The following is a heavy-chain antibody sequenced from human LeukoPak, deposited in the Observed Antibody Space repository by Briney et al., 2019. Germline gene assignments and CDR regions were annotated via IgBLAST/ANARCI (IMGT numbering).Heavy chain of an antibody. Sequence: KPSETLSLTCTVSGGSVSSSGYSWNWIRRPPGQGLEWIGYIYYTGTTNYNPSLKSRVTMSVDTSQNHFSLSLTSVTAADTALYYCVRLQGDRTATFDYWGQGTRVTVSS. CDR3: VRLQGDRTATFDY. J-gene: IGHJ4*02. CDR1: GGSVSSSGYS. CDR2: IYYTGTT. D-gene: IGHD5-24*01. V-gene: IGHV4-61*03.